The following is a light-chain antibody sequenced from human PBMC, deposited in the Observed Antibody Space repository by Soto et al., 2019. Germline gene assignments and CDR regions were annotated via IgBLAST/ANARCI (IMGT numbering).Light chain of an antibody. CDR2: AAS. V-gene: IGKV1-39*01. J-gene: IGKJ4*01. CDR3: QQSYITPLT. CDR1: QSISTY. Sequence: DLQMTQSPSSLSASVGDRVTITCRASQSISTYLNWYQQKPGKAPNLLIYAASTLQSGVPSRFSGXXSGADFTLSISSLQPEDFAIYYCQQSYITPLTFG.